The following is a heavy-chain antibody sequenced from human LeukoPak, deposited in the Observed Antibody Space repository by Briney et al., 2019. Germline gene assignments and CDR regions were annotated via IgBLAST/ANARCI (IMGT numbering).Heavy chain of an antibody. D-gene: IGHD6-13*01. CDR3: AKADQQLGNYYHYYMDV. Sequence: SGGCPRLSSDASGFTLSISAMRWGRQGPGEGVGWVSAVSGCGDSTDYADSVKGRFTISRDNSKNTLFLQMNSLRAEDTGVYYCAKADQQLGNYYHYYMDVWGKGTTVTIYS. V-gene: IGHV3-23*01. J-gene: IGHJ6*03. CDR2: VSGCGDST. CDR1: GFTLSISA.